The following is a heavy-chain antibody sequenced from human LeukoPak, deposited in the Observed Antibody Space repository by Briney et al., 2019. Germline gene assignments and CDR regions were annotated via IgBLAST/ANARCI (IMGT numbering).Heavy chain of an antibody. Sequence: PGGSLRLSCAASGFTFSSYWMSWVRQTPGKGLEWVANIKEDGSEIYYVDSVKGRFTISRDNAKNSLYLRMNSLRAEDTAVYYCATPSYDSGSYFPHWGQGTLVTVSS. CDR2: IKEDGSEI. CDR3: ATPSYDSGSYFPH. CDR1: GFTFSSYW. J-gene: IGHJ4*02. V-gene: IGHV3-7*01. D-gene: IGHD3-10*01.